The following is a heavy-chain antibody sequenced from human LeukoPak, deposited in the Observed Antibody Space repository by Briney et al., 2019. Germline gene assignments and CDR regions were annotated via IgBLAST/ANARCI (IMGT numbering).Heavy chain of an antibody. CDR2: ISAYNGNT. CDR1: GYTFTSYG. V-gene: IGHV1-18*01. Sequence: ASVKVSCKASGYTFTSYGISWVRQAPGQGLEWMGWISAYNGNTNYAQKLQGRVTMTTDTSTSTSYMELRSLISDDTAVYYCARWRYCSGGSCYRGLGWFDPWGQGTLVSVSS. D-gene: IGHD2-15*01. CDR3: ARWRYCSGGSCYRGLGWFDP. J-gene: IGHJ5*02.